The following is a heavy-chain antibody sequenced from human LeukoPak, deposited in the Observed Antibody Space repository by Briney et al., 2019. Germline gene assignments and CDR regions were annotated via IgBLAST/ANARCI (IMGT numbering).Heavy chain of an antibody. CDR2: ISACNGNT. CDR3: ARQYDCSAYYNYNMEV. V-gene: IGHV1-18*01. D-gene: IGHD3-22*01. J-gene: IGHJ6*03. Sequence: ASVTVSCKSSVYTFINYGMSWVRQAPGQGLEWIGWISACNGNTHSALDLQDRVTMTTDTLTSTAYMELRGLRSDDTAVYYCARQYDCSAYYNYNMEVWGQGTTVTVSS. CDR1: VYTFINYG.